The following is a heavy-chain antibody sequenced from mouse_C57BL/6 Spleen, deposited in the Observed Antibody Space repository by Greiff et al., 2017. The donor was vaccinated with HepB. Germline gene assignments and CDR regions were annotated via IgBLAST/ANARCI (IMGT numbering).Heavy chain of an antibody. CDR2: IDPENGDT. CDR3: TPIYYDYDVGVAY. D-gene: IGHD2-4*01. J-gene: IGHJ3*01. CDR1: GFNIKDDY. Sequence: EVQLQQSGAELVRPGASVKLSCTASGFNIKDDYMHWVKQRPEQGLEWIGWIDPENGDTEYASKFQGKATITADTSSNTAYLQLSSLTSEDTAVYYCTPIYYDYDVGVAYWGQGTLVTVSA. V-gene: IGHV14-4*01.